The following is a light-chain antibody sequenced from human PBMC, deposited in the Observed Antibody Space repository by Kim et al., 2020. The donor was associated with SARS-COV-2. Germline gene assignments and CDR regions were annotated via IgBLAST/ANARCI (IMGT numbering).Light chain of an antibody. CDR3: QKYNSAPCT. V-gene: IGKV1-27*01. J-gene: IGKJ1*01. CDR1: QGITNS. Sequence: GDRVTITCRASQGITNSSAWYQQKPGKVPQLLIYAASALQSEVPSRFSGSGSGTDFTLTISSLQPEDVATYYCQKYNSAPCTFGQGTKV. CDR2: AAS.